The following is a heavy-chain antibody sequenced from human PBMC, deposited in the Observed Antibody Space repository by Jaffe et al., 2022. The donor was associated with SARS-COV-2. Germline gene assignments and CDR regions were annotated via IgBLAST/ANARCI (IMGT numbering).Heavy chain of an antibody. D-gene: IGHD3-16*01. CDR3: ARDYDYVWGRDY. CDR2: INPHSGGT. V-gene: IGHV1-2*02. Sequence: QVQLVQSGADVKKPGASVRVSCKASGYTFTDYYMHWVRQAPGQGLEWVGCINPHSGGTNYAQKFQGRVTMTRDTSISTAYMELSSLRSDDTAVYYCARDYDYVWGRDYWGQGTLVTVSS. J-gene: IGHJ4*02. CDR1: GYTFTDYY.